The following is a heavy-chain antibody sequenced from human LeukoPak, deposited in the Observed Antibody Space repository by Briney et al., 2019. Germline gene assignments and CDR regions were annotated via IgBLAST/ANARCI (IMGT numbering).Heavy chain of an antibody. CDR2: ISDSSGYK. J-gene: IGHJ1*01. CDR3: ARQGLYDSSDFWTFQH. CDR1: GFTFIYYY. Sequence: GSLRLSSAASGFTFIYYYMSWIRQTPGKGLEWVSYISDSSGYKNYADSLKGRFTISRDNAKNSVYVQMNSLGAEDTAVYYCARQGLYDSSDFWTFQHWGQGTLVTVSS. V-gene: IGHV3-11*06. D-gene: IGHD3/OR15-3a*01.